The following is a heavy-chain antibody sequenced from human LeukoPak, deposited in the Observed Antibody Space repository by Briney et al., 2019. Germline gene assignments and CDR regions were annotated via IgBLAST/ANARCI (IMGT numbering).Heavy chain of an antibody. D-gene: IGHD5-12*01. Sequence: ASVKVSCKASGYTFTGYYMHWVRQAPGQGLEWMGWINPNSGGTNYAQKFQGRVTMTRDTSINTAYMELSRLRSDDTAVYYCARDRHKLVDIVAGILDYWGQGTLVTVSS. J-gene: IGHJ4*02. CDR2: INPNSGGT. V-gene: IGHV1-2*02. CDR1: GYTFTGYY. CDR3: ARDRHKLVDIVAGILDY.